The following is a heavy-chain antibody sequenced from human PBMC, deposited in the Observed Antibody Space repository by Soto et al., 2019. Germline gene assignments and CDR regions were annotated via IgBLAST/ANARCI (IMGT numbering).Heavy chain of an antibody. Sequence: WTWIRQQSGKGLEWIGYIYNSGSTYYNPSLKSRVTISLDTSKNQFSLRLSSVTAADTAVYYCARGTGTHRWKYYYGMDVWGQGTMVTVSS. J-gene: IGHJ6*02. CDR3: ARGTGTHRWKYYYGMDV. CDR2: IYNSGST. D-gene: IGHD3-10*01. V-gene: IGHV4-31*02.